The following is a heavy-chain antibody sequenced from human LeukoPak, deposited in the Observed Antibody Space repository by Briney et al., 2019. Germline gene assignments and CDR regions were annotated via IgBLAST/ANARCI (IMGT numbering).Heavy chain of an antibody. J-gene: IGHJ4*02. CDR1: GGTFTSYA. Sequence: GAPVKVSCKASGGTFTSYAISWVRHAPGQRLEWMGGIIPIFGTANYAQKFHGRVTSTGDESTSTAYMELSSLRSEDTAVYYCARGRNIVVVPAATPPYFDYWGQGTLVTVSS. D-gene: IGHD2-2*01. CDR2: IIPIFGTA. V-gene: IGHV1-69*13. CDR3: ARGRNIVVVPAATPPYFDY.